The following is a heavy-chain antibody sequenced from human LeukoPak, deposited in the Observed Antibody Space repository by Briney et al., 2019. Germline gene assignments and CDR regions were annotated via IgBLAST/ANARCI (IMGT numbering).Heavy chain of an antibody. Sequence: SVKVSCKASGGTFSSYAISWVRQAPGQGLKWMGGIIPIFGTANYAQKFQGRDTITADESTSTAYMELCSLRSEDTAVYYCAREKQLVRDAFDIWGQGTMVTVSS. CDR2: IIPIFGTA. V-gene: IGHV1-69*01. D-gene: IGHD6-13*01. J-gene: IGHJ3*02. CDR3: AREKQLVRDAFDI. CDR1: GGTFSSYA.